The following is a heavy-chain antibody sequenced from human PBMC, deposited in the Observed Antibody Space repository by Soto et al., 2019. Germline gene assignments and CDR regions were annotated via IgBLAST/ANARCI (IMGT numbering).Heavy chain of an antibody. J-gene: IGHJ4*02. CDR2: IYPGDFDT. Sequence: GESLKISCKVSGYSFTTYWIAWLRRMPGKGLEWMGIIYPGDFDTRYSPSFQGQVTISADKSISTAYLQWSSLKASDTAMYYCARRISTLAHYYFDYWGQGTLVTVSS. V-gene: IGHV5-51*01. CDR1: GYSFTTYW. CDR3: ARRISTLAHYYFDY.